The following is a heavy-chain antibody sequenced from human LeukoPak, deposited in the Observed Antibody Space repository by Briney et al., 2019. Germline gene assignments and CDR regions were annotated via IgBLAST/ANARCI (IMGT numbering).Heavy chain of an antibody. CDR3: ARGKEGYYYDSSGLNWFDP. J-gene: IGHJ5*02. D-gene: IGHD3-22*01. Sequence: PSETLSLTCTVSGGSISSSSYYWGWIRQPPGKGLEWIGSIYYSGSTYYNPSLKSRVTISVDTSKNQFSLKLSSVTAADTAVYYCARGKEGYYYDSSGLNWFDPWGQGTLVTVSS. V-gene: IGHV4-39*07. CDR1: GGSISSSSYY. CDR2: IYYSGST.